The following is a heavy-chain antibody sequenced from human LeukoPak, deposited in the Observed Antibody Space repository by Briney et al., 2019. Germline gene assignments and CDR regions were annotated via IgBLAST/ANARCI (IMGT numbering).Heavy chain of an antibody. D-gene: IGHD3-3*01. Sequence: GGSLRPSCAASGFTFSSYWMHWVRQTPGKGLVWVSRINSDGSSTRYADSVKGRFTISRDNAKNTLHLQMNSLRAEDTALYYCARAERRGYDFWSGFYLPDYWGQGTLVTVSS. CDR2: INSDGSST. CDR3: ARAERRGYDFWSGFYLPDY. CDR1: GFTFSSYW. V-gene: IGHV3-74*01. J-gene: IGHJ4*02.